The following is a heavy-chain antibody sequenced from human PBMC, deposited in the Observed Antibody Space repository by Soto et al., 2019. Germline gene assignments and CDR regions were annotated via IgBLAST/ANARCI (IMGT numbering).Heavy chain of an antibody. CDR2: IVPIFYTT. Sequence: QLVQSGAEVKKPGSSVKVSCKASGDTFSSYAISWVRQAPGQGLEWVGGIVPIFYTTNYAQKFLGRTTISAVDCTRTVYLEVTSLRPDDTATYYCAGCLYSGRPRAVYYYALDVWGEGTSVIVSS. CDR3: AGCLYSGRPRAVYYYALDV. V-gene: IGHV1-69*01. CDR1: GDTFSSYA. J-gene: IGHJ6*04. D-gene: IGHD1-26*01.